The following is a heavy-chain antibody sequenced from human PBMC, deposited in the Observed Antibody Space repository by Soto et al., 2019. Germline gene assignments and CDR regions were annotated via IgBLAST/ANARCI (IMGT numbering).Heavy chain of an antibody. CDR2: IWYDGSNK. D-gene: IGHD6-19*01. Sequence: PGGSLRLSCAASGFTFSSYGIHWVRQDPGKGLEWVAVIWYDGSNKYYAASVQGRFTISRDNSKNTLYLQMNSLRAEATAVYYCARDKLAGYLDYWGQGTLVTFYS. V-gene: IGHV3-33*01. J-gene: IGHJ4*02. CDR1: GFTFSSYG. CDR3: ARDKLAGYLDY.